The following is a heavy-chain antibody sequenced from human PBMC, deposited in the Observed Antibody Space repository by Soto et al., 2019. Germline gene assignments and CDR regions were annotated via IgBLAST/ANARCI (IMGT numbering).Heavy chain of an antibody. D-gene: IGHD6-19*01. V-gene: IGHV1-18*01. CDR2: ISAYNGNT. CDR3: ARVRWLGTKLESFDP. J-gene: IGHJ5*02. Sequence: ASVKVSCKASGYTFTSYGISWVRQAPGQGLEWMGWISAYNGNTNYAQKLQGRVTMTTDTSTSTAYMELRSLRSDDTAVYYCARVRWLGTKLESFDPWGQGTLVTVSS. CDR1: GYTFTSYG.